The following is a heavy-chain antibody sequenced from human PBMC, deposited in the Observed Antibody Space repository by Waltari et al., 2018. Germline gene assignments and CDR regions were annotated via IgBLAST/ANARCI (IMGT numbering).Heavy chain of an antibody. D-gene: IGHD3-16*01. V-gene: IGHV3-7*01. Sequence: EVQLVESGGGLVQPGGSLRLSCAASGFTFSSSWMSWVRQAPGKGLEWVANIKQDGSEKYYVDSVKGRFTISRDNAKNSLYLQMNSLRAEDTAVYYCARKFGQLGRWGQGTLVTVSS. CDR2: IKQDGSEK. CDR1: GFTFSSSW. J-gene: IGHJ5*02. CDR3: ARKFGQLGR.